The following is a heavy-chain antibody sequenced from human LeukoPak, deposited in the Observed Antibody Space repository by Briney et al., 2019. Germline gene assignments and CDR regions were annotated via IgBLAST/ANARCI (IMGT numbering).Heavy chain of an antibody. D-gene: IGHD4-23*01. Sequence: ASETLSLNCAVYGGSFSGYYWSWIRQPPGKGLEWIGEINHSGSTNYNPSLKSRVTISVDTSKNQFPLKLSSVTAADTAVYYCARGRWRELDYWGQGTLVTVSS. CDR3: ARGRWRELDY. CDR2: INHSGST. CDR1: GGSFSGYY. V-gene: IGHV4-34*01. J-gene: IGHJ4*02.